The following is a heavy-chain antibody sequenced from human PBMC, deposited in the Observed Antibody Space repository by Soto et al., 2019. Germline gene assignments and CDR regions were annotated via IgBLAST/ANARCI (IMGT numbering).Heavy chain of an antibody. V-gene: IGHV3-23*01. D-gene: IGHD2-15*01. J-gene: IGHJ6*03. Sequence: GESLKISCAASGFTFSSYAMSWVRQAPGKGLEWVSAISGSGGSTYYADSVKGRFTISRDNSKNTLYLQMNSLRAEDTAVYYCAKDLGYCSGGSCEYYYYYMDVWGKGTTVTVSS. CDR1: GFTFSSYA. CDR3: AKDLGYCSGGSCEYYYYYMDV. CDR2: ISGSGGST.